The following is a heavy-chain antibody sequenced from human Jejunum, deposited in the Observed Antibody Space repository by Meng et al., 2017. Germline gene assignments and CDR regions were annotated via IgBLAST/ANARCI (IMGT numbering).Heavy chain of an antibody. Sequence: QVQLQESGPGLAKPSGTLSLTCAGSGDSITSSNWWSWVRQPPGKGLEWIGEIFHTGSTNYNPSLRSRLTISVDKSKNQFSLKLSSVTAADTAVYYCARALGTYGTFFDYWGQGTLVTVSS. J-gene: IGHJ4*02. D-gene: IGHD2-8*01. CDR1: GDSITSSNW. V-gene: IGHV4-4*02. CDR3: ARALGTYGTFFDY. CDR2: IFHTGST.